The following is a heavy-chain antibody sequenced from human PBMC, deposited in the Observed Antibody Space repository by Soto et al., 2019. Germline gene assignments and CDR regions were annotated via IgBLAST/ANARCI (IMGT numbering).Heavy chain of an antibody. J-gene: IGHJ6*02. D-gene: IGHD4-17*01. CDR3: ARAHYGDYGYGMDV. CDR1: GGSISSGGYS. V-gene: IGHV4-30-2*01. CDR2: IYHSGST. Sequence: QLQLQESGSGLVKPSQTLSLTCAVSGGSISSGGYSWSWIRQPPGKGLEWIGYIYHSGSTYYNPSLKGRVTISVDRPKNQFSLKLSSVTAADTAVYYCARAHYGDYGYGMDVWGQGTTVTVSS.